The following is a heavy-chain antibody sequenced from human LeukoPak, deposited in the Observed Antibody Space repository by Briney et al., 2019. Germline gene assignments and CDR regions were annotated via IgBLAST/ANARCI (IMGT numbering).Heavy chain of an antibody. CDR3: ARRYDFWSGYYHYYYYYMDV. Sequence: PSETLSLTCAVYGGSFSVYYWSWIRQPPGKGLEWIGEINHSGSTNYNPSLKSRVTISVDTSKNQFSLKLSSVTAADTAVYYCARRYDFWSGYYHYYYYYMDVWGKGTTVTVSS. D-gene: IGHD3-3*01. CDR2: INHSGST. J-gene: IGHJ6*03. V-gene: IGHV4-34*01. CDR1: GGSFSVYY.